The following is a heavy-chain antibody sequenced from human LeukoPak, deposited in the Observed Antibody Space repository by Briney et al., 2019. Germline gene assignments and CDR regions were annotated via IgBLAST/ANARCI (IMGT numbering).Heavy chain of an antibody. V-gene: IGHV3-21*01. CDR2: ISSSSRFI. D-gene: IGHD2-15*01. J-gene: IGHJ2*01. CDR3: ARAVYCSGGGCFWYFDL. CDR1: GISFSNYS. Sequence: GGSLRLSCAASGISFSNYSMNWVRQAPGRGLEWVSLISSSSRFIYYGDSVKGRFTISRDNAKKSLYLQMNSLRAEDTAVYYCARAVYCSGGGCFWYFDLWGRGTLVTVSS.